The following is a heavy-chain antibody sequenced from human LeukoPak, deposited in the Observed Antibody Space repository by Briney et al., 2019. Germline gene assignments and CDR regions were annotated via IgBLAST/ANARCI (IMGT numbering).Heavy chain of an antibody. Sequence: SETLSLTCTVSGGSISSYYWSWIRQPPGKGLGWIGYIYYSGSTNHNPSLKSRVTISVDTSKNQFSLKLSSVTAADTAVYYCARAVVGATKGGLDYWGQGTLVTVSS. CDR2: IYYSGST. J-gene: IGHJ4*02. CDR1: GGSISSYY. CDR3: ARAVVGATKGGLDY. D-gene: IGHD1-26*01. V-gene: IGHV4-59*01.